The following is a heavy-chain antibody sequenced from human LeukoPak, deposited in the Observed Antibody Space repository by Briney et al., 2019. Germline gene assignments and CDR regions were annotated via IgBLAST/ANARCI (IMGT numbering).Heavy chain of an antibody. D-gene: IGHD3-16*01. CDR1: GFTFSSFA. Sequence: GGSLRLSCAASGFTFSSFAMSWVRQAPGKGLEWVSAIRGNGGATFYADSVKGRFTISRDTSKNMLSLQMNSLRADETAVYYCAKSVGWGGYDAFDMWGQGTMITVSS. CDR3: AKSVGWGGYDAFDM. V-gene: IGHV3-23*01. CDR2: IRGNGGAT. J-gene: IGHJ3*02.